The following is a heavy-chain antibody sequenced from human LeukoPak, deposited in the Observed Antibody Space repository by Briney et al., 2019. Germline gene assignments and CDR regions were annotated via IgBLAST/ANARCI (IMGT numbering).Heavy chain of an antibody. Sequence: ASVKVSCKASGYTFTGYYMHWVRQAPGQGLEWMGWINPNSGGTNYAQKFQGRVTITADKSTSTAYMELSSLRSDDTAVYYCARDQENGGSGYYSYFDYWGQGTLVTVSS. CDR1: GYTFTGYY. V-gene: IGHV1-2*02. D-gene: IGHD3-22*01. CDR3: ARDQENGGSGYYSYFDY. J-gene: IGHJ4*02. CDR2: INPNSGGT.